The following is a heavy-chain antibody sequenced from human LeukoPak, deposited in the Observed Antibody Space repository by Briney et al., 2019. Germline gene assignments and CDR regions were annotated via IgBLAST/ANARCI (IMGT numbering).Heavy chain of an antibody. D-gene: IGHD3-22*01. V-gene: IGHV3-23*01. J-gene: IGHJ4*02. CDR3: AKGSYYDSSGSFYFDY. CDR2: FSGRGDNT. Sequence: GGSLRLSCAASGFTFSSYAMSGVRQAPGKGLEWVSGFSGRGDNTYYADSVKGRFTISRDNSKNTLYVQVNSLGTEGTAAYYCAKGSYYDSSGSFYFDYWGQGTLVTVSS. CDR1: GFTFSSYA.